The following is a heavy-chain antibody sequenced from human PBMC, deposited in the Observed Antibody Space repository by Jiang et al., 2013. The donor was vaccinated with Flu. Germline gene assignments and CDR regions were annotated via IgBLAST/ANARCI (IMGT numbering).Heavy chain of an antibody. J-gene: IGHJ4*02. CDR2: ISAYNGNT. CDR3: ARAPVSLLATAIYCVY. V-gene: IGHV1-18*04. D-gene: IGHD2-21*02. CDR1: GYTFTSYG. Sequence: GASVKVSCKASGYTFTSYGISWVRQAPGQGLEWMGWISAYNGNTNYAQKLQGRVTMTTDTSTSTAYMELRSLRSDDTAVYYCARAPVSLLATAIYCVYWGQGTLVTVSS.